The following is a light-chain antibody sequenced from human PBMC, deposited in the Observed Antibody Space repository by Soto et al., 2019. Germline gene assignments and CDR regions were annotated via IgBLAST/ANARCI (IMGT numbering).Light chain of an antibody. CDR2: GAS. V-gene: IGKV3-20*01. Sequence: EIVLTQSPCTLSFSPLERSTLSCRASQSVSSSYLAWYQQKPGQAPRLLIYGASSRATGIPDRFSGSGSGTDFTLTISRLEPEDFAVYYCQQYGSPPQTFGQGTKVDIK. CDR1: QSVSSSY. J-gene: IGKJ1*01. CDR3: QQYGSPPQT.